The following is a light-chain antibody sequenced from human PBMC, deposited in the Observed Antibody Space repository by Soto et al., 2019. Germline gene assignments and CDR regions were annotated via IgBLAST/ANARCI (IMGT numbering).Light chain of an antibody. CDR3: QQYDNLPFT. CDR1: QDISNY. J-gene: IGKJ3*01. V-gene: IGKV1-33*01. CDR2: GAS. Sequence: DIQMTQSPSSLSASVGDRVTITCQASQDISNYLNWYQQRPGQAPKLLIYGASNLETGVPSRFSGSAFGTDFSFTISSLQPEDIATYYCQQYDNLPFTFGPGTKVDIK.